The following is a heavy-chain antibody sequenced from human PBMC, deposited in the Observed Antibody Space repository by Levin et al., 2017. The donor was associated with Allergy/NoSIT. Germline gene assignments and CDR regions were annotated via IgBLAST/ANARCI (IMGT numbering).Heavy chain of an antibody. CDR1: GYTFTSYD. CDR2: MNPNSGNT. CDR3: ARGQEPAAPYYYYYYGMDV. Sequence: ASVKVSCKASGYTFTSYDINWVRQATGQGLEWMGWMNPNSGNTGYAQKFQGRVTMTRNTSISTAYMELSSLRSEDTAVYYCARGQEPAAPYYYYYYGMDVWGQGTTVTVSS. D-gene: IGHD2-2*01. J-gene: IGHJ6*02. V-gene: IGHV1-8*01.